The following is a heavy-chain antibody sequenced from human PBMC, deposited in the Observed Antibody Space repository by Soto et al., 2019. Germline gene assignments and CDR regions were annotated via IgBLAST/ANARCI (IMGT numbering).Heavy chain of an antibody. CDR1: GYTFTSYY. CDR3: ARDRVGYYDSSGYYTDAFDI. J-gene: IGHJ3*02. CDR2: INPSGGST. Sequence: ASVKVSCKASGYTFTSYYMHCVRQAPGQVLEWMGIINPSGGSTYYNPSLKSRVTISVDTSKNQFSLKLSSVTAADTAVYYCARDRVGYYDSSGYYTDAFDIWGQGTMVTVSS. V-gene: IGHV1-46*01. D-gene: IGHD3-22*01.